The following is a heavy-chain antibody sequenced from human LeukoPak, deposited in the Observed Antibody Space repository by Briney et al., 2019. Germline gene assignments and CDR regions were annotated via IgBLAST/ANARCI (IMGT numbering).Heavy chain of an antibody. CDR3: ARGLTGSLGYCSSTSCYKPLGWFDP. CDR1: GGSFSGYY. Sequence: PSETLSLTCAVYGGSFSGYYWSWIRQPPGKGLEWIGEINHSGSTNYNPSLKSRVTISVDTSKNQFSLKLSSVTAADTAVYYCARGLTGSLGYCSSTSCYKPLGWFDPWGQGTLVTVSS. V-gene: IGHV4-34*01. J-gene: IGHJ5*02. D-gene: IGHD2-2*02. CDR2: INHSGST.